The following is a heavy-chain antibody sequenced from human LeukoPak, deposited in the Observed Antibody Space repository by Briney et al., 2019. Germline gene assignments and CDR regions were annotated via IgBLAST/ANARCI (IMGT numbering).Heavy chain of an antibody. CDR1: GVTFSNYC. J-gene: IGHJ5*02. V-gene: IGHV3-21*01. CDR2: ISSSSSNI. D-gene: IGHD4-17*01. Sequence: GGSLRLSCAASGVTFSNYCMNWVRQAPGKGLEWVSAISSSSSNIYYADSGKGRSTIARANAKNLLYLQRNSTSADDTAFYYCARADDGDCVGRRLERWGKRTLVTVAS. CDR3: ARADDGDCVGRRLER.